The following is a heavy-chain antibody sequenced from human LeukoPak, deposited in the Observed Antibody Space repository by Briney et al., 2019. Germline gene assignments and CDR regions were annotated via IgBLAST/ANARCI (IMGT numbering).Heavy chain of an antibody. D-gene: IGHD5-18*01. V-gene: IGHV4-34*01. J-gene: IGHJ4*02. CDR3: ARRPLYSYGPNDY. CDR1: GGSFSGYY. CDR2: INHGGST. Sequence: SETLSLTCAVYGGSFSGYYWSLIRQPPGKGLEWIGEINHGGSTNYNPSLKSRVTISVDTSKNQLSLRLSSVTAADTAVYYCARRPLYSYGPNDYWGQGTLVTVSS.